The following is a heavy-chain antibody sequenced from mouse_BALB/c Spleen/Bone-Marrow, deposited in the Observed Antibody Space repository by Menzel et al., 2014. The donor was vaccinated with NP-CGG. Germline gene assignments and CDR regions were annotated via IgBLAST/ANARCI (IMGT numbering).Heavy chain of an antibody. V-gene: IGHV1-54*01. CDR1: GYAFXNYL. D-gene: IGHD1-1*01. J-gene: IGHJ2*01. CDR2: IYPGSGGT. CDR3: ARGTTVYYFDY. Sequence: VQLQQSGAELVRPGTSVKVSCKASGYAFXNYLIEWVKQRPGQGLEWIGVIYPGSGGTNYNEKFRDKATLTADKSSSTAYMQLSSLTSDDSAVYFCARGTTVYYFDYWGQGTTLTASS.